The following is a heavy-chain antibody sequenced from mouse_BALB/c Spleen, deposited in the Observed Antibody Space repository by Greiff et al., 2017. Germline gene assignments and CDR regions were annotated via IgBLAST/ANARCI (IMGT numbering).Heavy chain of an antibody. J-gene: IGHJ2*01. D-gene: IGHD1-2*01. CDR3: ARCITTATGFDY. V-gene: IGHV3-8*02. CDR2: ISYSGST. Sequence: EVQLVESGPSLVKPSQTLSLTCSVTGDSITSGYWNWIRKFPGNKLEYMGYISYSGSTYYNPSLKSRISITRDTSKNQYYLQLNSVTTEDTATYYCARCITTATGFDYWGQGTTLTVSS. CDR1: GDSITSGY.